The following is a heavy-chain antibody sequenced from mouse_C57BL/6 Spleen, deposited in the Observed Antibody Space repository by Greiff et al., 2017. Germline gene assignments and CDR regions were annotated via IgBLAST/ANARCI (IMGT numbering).Heavy chain of an antibody. V-gene: IGHV2-2*01. CDR2: IWSGGST. J-gene: IGHJ4*01. D-gene: IGHD2-3*01. CDR3: ASYDGRRRAMDY. CDR1: GFSLTSYG. Sequence: VKLQESGPGLVQPSQSLSITCTVSGFSLTSYGVHWVRQSPGKGLEWLGVIWSGGSTDYNAAFISRLSISKDNSKSQVFFKMNSLQADDTAIYYCASYDGRRRAMDYWGQGTSVTVSS.